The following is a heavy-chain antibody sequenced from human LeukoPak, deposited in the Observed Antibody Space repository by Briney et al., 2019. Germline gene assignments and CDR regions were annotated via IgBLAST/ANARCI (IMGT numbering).Heavy chain of an antibody. J-gene: IGHJ4*02. V-gene: IGHV7-4-1*02. CDR1: GYTFTNYA. CDR2: IHPSTGHP. CDR3: ARTSFKLPDY. D-gene: IGHD1-7*01. Sequence: AASVKVSCKTSGYTFTNYAMNWVRQAPGQGLEWMGWIHPSTGHPAYAQGFTGRFVFSLDTSVSTTYLQINSLKAEDTAVYYCARTSFKLPDYWGQGTLVTVSS.